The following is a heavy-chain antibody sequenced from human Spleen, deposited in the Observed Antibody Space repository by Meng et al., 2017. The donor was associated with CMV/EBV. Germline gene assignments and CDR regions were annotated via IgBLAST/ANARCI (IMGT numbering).Heavy chain of an antibody. J-gene: IGHJ4*02. D-gene: IGHD3-10*01. CDR2: IKQDGSEK. V-gene: IGHV3-7*01. CDR1: GFSLSSYW. Sequence: GGSLRLSCAASGFSLSSYWMSWVRQAPGKGLEWVANIKQDGSEKYYVDSVKGRFTISRDNVKNSVYLEMNSLRGEDTAVYYCARPIEGIRESLDYWGQGTLVTVSS. CDR3: ARPIEGIRESLDY.